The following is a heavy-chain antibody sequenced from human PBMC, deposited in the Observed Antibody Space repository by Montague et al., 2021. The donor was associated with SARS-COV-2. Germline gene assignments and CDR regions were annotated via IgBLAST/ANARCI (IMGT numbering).Heavy chain of an antibody. D-gene: IGHD2-8*02. CDR3: ARGGALATVGYGY. CDR2: MYFRGSI. V-gene: IGHV4-39*07. CDR1: GGSIISSTYY. Sequence: SETLSLTCTVSGGSIISSTYYWGWLRQPPGMGLEWIGNMYFRGSIYYNSSLKGRVTISVDTSKNQFSLKVTTVTAADTAVYYCARGGALATVGYGYWGPGTLLTVSS. J-gene: IGHJ4*02.